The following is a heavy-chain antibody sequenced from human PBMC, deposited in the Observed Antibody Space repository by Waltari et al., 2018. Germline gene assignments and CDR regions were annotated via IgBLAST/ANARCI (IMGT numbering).Heavy chain of an antibody. CDR1: GFTFSSYG. J-gene: IGHJ4*02. CDR2: IWYDGSNK. D-gene: IGHD5-18*01. CDR3: AKDLELWTNYFDY. Sequence: QVQLVESGGGVVQPGRSLRLSCAASGFTFSSYGMPWVRQAPGKGLECVAVIWYDGSNKYYADSVKGRFTISRDNSKNTLYLQMNSLRAEDTAMYYCAKDLELWTNYFDYWGQGTLVTVSS. V-gene: IGHV3-30*18.